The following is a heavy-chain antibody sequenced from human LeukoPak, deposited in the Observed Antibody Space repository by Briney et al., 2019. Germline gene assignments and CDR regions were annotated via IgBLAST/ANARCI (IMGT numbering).Heavy chain of an antibody. CDR3: ARGTVTPADDAFDI. CDR2: ISSSSSTI. D-gene: IGHD4-17*01. J-gene: IGHJ3*02. V-gene: IGHV3-48*01. Sequence: PGGSLRLSCAASGFTFSSYSMNWVRQAPGKGLEWVSYISSSSSTIYYADSMKGRFTISRDNAKNSLYLQMNSLRAEDTAVYYCARGTVTPADDAFDIWGQGTMVTVSS. CDR1: GFTFSSYS.